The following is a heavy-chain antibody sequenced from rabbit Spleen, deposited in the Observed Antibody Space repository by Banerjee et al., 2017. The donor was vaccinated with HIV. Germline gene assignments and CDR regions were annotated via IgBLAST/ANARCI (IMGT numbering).Heavy chain of an antibody. CDR2: IDPVFGIT. Sequence: QEQLVESGGGLVQPTGSLTLTCKASGFSFGDRDVMCWVRQAPGKGLEWIGYIDPVFGITYFASWVNGRFTISRENTQNTVSLQMNSLTAADTATYFCVRDTWNFNLWGPGTLVTVS. V-gene: IGHV1S47*01. D-gene: IGHD3-1*01. J-gene: IGHJ4*01. CDR1: GFSFGDRDV. CDR3: VRDTWNFNL.